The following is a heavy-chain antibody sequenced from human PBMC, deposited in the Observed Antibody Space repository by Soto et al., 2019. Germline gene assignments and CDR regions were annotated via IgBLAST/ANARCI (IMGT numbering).Heavy chain of an antibody. D-gene: IGHD6-19*01. CDR3: ARVRYSSGWFSFDY. V-gene: IGHV1-69*13. Sequence: ASVKVSCKASGCTFSSYAISWVRQAPGQGLEWMGGIIPIFGTANYAQKFQGRVTITADESTSTAYMELSSLRSEDTAVYYCARVRYSSGWFSFDYWGQGTLVTVSS. CDR2: IIPIFGTA. CDR1: GCTFSSYA. J-gene: IGHJ4*02.